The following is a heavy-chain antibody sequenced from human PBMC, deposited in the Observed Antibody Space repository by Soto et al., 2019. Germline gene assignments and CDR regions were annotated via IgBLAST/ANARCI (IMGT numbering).Heavy chain of an antibody. V-gene: IGHV3-30-3*01. D-gene: IGHD4-17*01. J-gene: IGHJ3*02. Sequence: QVQLVESGGGVVQPGRSLRLSCAASGFTFSSYAMHWVRQAPGKGLEWVAVISYDGSNKYYADSVKGRFTISRDNSKNTLYLQMNSLRAEDTAVYYCARELLGRYDYGDYVEGTAAFDIWGQGTMVTVSS. CDR3: ARELLGRYDYGDYVEGTAAFDI. CDR1: GFTFSSYA. CDR2: ISYDGSNK.